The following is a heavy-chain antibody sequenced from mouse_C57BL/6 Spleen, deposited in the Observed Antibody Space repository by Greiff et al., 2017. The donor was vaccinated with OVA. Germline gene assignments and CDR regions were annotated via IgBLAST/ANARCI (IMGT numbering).Heavy chain of an antibody. CDR2: ISSGSSTI. D-gene: IGHD4-1*01. CDR1: GFTFSDYG. CDR3: ARRAGTGGYYFDY. V-gene: IGHV5-17*01. Sequence: DVKLVESGGGLVKPGGSLKLSCAASGFTFSDYGMHWVRQAPEKGLEWVAYISSGSSTIYYADTVKGRFTISRDNAKNTLFLQMTSLRSEDTAMYYCARRAGTGGYYFDYWGQGTTLTVSS. J-gene: IGHJ2*01.